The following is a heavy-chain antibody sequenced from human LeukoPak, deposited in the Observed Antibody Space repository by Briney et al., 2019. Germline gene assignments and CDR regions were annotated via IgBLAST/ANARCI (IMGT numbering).Heavy chain of an antibody. Sequence: GGSLRLSCAASGFTFSSYEMNWVRPAPGKGLEWVSYISSSGSTIYYADSVKGRFTISRDNAKNSLYLQMNSLRAEDTAVYYCARQYYYGSGDYWGQGTLVTVSS. CDR3: ARQYYYGSGDY. D-gene: IGHD3-10*01. J-gene: IGHJ4*02. V-gene: IGHV3-48*03. CDR1: GFTFSSYE. CDR2: ISSSGSTI.